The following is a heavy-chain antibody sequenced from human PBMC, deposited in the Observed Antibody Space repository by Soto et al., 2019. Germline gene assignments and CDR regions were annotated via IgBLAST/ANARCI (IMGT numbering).Heavy chain of an antibody. D-gene: IGHD5-12*01. CDR3: ARGSTGYGNFDS. Sequence: PGGSLRLSCAVSGFTFDDNAMHWVRQAPEEGLEWVSGINWKSDIGYADSVKGRFTISRDNAENSLYLQMNSLRAEDTALYYCARGSTGYGNFDSWGQGTLVTVSS. CDR1: GFTFDDNA. V-gene: IGHV3-9*01. J-gene: IGHJ4*02. CDR2: INWKSDI.